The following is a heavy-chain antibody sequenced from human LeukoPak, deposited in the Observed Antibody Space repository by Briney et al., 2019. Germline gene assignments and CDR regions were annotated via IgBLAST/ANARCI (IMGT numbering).Heavy chain of an antibody. CDR1: GFTLSPYS. CDR3: SRGRGVPGHY. J-gene: IGHJ4*02. D-gene: IGHD3-10*01. CDR2: ISSSTNTI. V-gene: IGHV3-48*02. Sequence: GGSLRLSCAASGFTLSPYSMNWVRQAPGKGREWVSYISSSTNTIYYADSVKGRFTISRDNAKNSLYLQMNSLRDEDTAVYYCSRGRGVPGHYLGQGTLVAVSS.